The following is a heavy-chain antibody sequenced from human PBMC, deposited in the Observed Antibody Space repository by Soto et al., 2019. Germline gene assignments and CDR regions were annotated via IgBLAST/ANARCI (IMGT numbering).Heavy chain of an antibody. Sequence: GGSLRLSCAASGFTFSSYSMNWVRQAPGKGLEWVSSISSSSSYIYYADSVKGRFTISRDNAKNSLYLQMNSLRAEDTAVYYCARDGSYGDPPRDWGQGTLVTVSS. J-gene: IGHJ4*02. D-gene: IGHD4-17*01. CDR1: GFTFSSYS. CDR3: ARDGSYGDPPRD. V-gene: IGHV3-21*01. CDR2: ISSSSSYI.